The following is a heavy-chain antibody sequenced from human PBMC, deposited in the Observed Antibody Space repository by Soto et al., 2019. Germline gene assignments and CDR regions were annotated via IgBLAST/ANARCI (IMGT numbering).Heavy chain of an antibody. CDR3: ARDEDFGSRTGYFDY. CDR2: MSFDGSNI. CDR1: GFTFSAYA. D-gene: IGHD3-10*01. J-gene: IGHJ4*02. V-gene: IGHV3-30-3*01. Sequence: QVQLAESGGGVVQPGRSLRLSCAASGFTFSAYAMHWVRQAPGKGRGGVAVMSFDGSNILYADSVKGRFTISRDNSKNTLYLQMNSLRAEDTAIYYCARDEDFGSRTGYFDYWGQGTLVTVSS.